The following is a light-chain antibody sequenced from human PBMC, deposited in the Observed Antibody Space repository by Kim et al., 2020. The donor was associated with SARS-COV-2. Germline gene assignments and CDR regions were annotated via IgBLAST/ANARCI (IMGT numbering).Light chain of an antibody. V-gene: IGKV3-20*01. Sequence: SPGDSATLSCRASQSISSSYLAWYQQKPGQAPRLLIYGASSRATGIPDRFSGSGSGTDFTLTISRLEPEDFAVYYCQQYGSSPRTFGQGTKVDIK. J-gene: IGKJ1*01. CDR3: QQYGSSPRT. CDR1: QSISSSY. CDR2: GAS.